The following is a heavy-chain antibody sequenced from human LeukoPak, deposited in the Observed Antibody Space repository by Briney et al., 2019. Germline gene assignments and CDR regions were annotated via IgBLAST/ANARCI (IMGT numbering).Heavy chain of an antibody. V-gene: IGHV3-23*01. CDR1: GFTFSSYA. J-gene: IGHJ4*02. D-gene: IGHD3-3*01. CDR2: ISGSGGST. CDR3: AKDTGYYDFWSGYNPFDY. Sequence: GGSLRLSCAASGFTFSSYAMSWVRQAPGKGLEWVSAISGSGGSTYYAGSVKGRFTISRDNSKNTLYLQMNSLRAEDTAVYYCAKDTGYYDFWSGYNPFDYWGQGTLVTVSS.